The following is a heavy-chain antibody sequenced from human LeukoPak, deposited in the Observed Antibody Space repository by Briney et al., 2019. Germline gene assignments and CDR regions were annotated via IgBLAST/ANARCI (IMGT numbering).Heavy chain of an antibody. CDR3: ARRKSDYYGSGDYYFDY. CDR1: GYTFTSYG. D-gene: IGHD3-10*01. CDR2: ISAYNGNT. J-gene: IGHJ4*02. V-gene: IGHV1-18*01. Sequence: ASVKVSCKASGYTFTSYGISWVRQAPGQGLEWMGWISAYNGNTNYAQKLQGRVTMTTDTSTSTAYMELRSLRSDDTAVYYCARRKSDYYGSGDYYFDYWGQGTLVTVSS.